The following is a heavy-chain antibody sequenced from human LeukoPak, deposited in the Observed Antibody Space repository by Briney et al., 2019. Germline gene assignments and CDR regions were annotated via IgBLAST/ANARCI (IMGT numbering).Heavy chain of an antibody. D-gene: IGHD6-19*01. J-gene: IGHJ5*02. CDR1: GGSISSYY. V-gene: IGHV4-59*01. CDR2: IYYSGST. Sequence: SETLSLTCTVSGGSISSYYWSWIGQPPGKGLEWIGYIYYSGSTNYNPSLKSRVTISVDTSKNQFSLKLSSVTAADTAVYYCARAIAVAGLAWFDPWGQGTLVTVSS. CDR3: ARAIAVAGLAWFDP.